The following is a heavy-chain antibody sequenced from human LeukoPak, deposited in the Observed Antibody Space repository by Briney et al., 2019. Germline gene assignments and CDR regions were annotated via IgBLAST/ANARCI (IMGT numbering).Heavy chain of an antibody. D-gene: IGHD6-13*01. CDR1: GYTFTGYY. CDR2: INPNSGDT. V-gene: IGHV1-2*02. Sequence: GASVKVSCKASGYTFTGYYMHWVRQAPGQGLEWMGWINPNSGDTHYAQKFQGRVTMTRDTSTSTVYMELSSLRSEDTAVYFCAIVAAGVDFDYWGQGTLVTVSS. CDR3: AIVAAGVDFDY. J-gene: IGHJ4*02.